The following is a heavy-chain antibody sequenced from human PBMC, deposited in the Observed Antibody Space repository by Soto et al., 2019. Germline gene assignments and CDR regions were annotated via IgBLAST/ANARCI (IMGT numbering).Heavy chain of an antibody. CDR2: IYYSGST. V-gene: IGHV4-39*01. CDR3: VLRYFDWLLYLDY. Sequence: QLQLQESGPGLVKPSETLSLTCTVSGGSISSSSYYWGWIRQPPGKGLEWIGSIYYSGSTYSNPSLNSRVTISVDTSKNQFSLKLSSVTAADTAVYYCVLRYFDWLLYLDYWGQGTLVTVSS. CDR1: GGSISSSSYY. J-gene: IGHJ4*02. D-gene: IGHD3-9*01.